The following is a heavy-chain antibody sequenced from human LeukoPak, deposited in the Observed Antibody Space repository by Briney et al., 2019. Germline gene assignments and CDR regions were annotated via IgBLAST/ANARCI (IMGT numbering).Heavy chain of an antibody. CDR2: ISGTSDST. CDR3: ARGYPFFHY. Sequence: HPGGSLRLSCAASGFTFSSYAMSWVRQAPGKGLEWVSTISGTSDSTYYADSVKGRFTISRDDSKNTLYLLMNSLRADNTAVYYCARGYPFFHYWGQGTLDTVSS. J-gene: IGHJ4*02. D-gene: IGHD6-13*01. CDR1: GFTFSSYA. V-gene: IGHV3-23*01.